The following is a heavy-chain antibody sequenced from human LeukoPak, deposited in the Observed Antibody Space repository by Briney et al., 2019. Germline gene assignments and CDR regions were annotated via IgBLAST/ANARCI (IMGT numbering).Heavy chain of an antibody. Sequence: GGSLRLSCAASGFTFSSYSMNWVRQAPGKGLEWVSSISSSSSYIYYADSVKGRFTISRDNAKNSLYLQMNSLRAEDTAVYYCASSPLPRITIFGVVISDYWGQGTLVTVSS. CDR3: ASSPLPRITIFGVVISDY. CDR2: ISSSSSYI. D-gene: IGHD3-3*01. J-gene: IGHJ4*02. V-gene: IGHV3-21*01. CDR1: GFTFSSYS.